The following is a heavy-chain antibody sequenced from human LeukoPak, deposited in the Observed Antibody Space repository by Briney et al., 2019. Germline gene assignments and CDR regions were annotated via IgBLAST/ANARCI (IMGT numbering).Heavy chain of an antibody. CDR2: IIPIFGTA. CDR1: GGTFSSYT. J-gene: IGHJ4*02. D-gene: IGHD5-24*01. CDR3: ARDRGMATIFDY. Sequence: SVKVSCKASGGTFSSYTISWVRQAPGQGLEWMGRIIPIFGTANYAQKFQGRVTITTDESTSTAYMELSSLRSEDTAVYYCARDRGMATIFDYWGQGTLVTVSS. V-gene: IGHV1-69*05.